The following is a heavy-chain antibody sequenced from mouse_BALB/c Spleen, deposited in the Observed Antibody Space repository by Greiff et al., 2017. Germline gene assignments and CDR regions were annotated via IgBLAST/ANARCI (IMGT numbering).Heavy chain of an antibody. CDR3: ARDDGYLDY. D-gene: IGHD2-3*01. V-gene: IGHV5-17*02. Sequence: EVKLMESGGGLVQPGGSRKLSCAASGFTFSSFGMHWVRQAPEKGLEWVAYISSGSSTIYYADTVKGRFTISRDNPKNTLFLQMTSLRSEDTAMYYCARDDGYLDYWGQGTTLTVSS. J-gene: IGHJ2*01. CDR1: GFTFSSFG. CDR2: ISSGSSTI.